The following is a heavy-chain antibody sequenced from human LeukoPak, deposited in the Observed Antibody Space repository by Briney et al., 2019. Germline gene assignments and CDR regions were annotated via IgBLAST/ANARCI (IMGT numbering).Heavy chain of an antibody. CDR1: GFIFNNYV. CDR3: AKDRHDILTGPPDY. V-gene: IGHV3-23*01. J-gene: IGHJ4*02. D-gene: IGHD3-9*01. CDR2: ISGSGSST. Sequence: PGGSLRLSCAASGFIFNNYVMGWVRQAPGKGLEWVSAISGSGSSTYYADSVKGRFTISRDNSKNTLYLQMNSLRAEDTAVYYCAKDRHDILTGPPDYWGQGTLVTVSS.